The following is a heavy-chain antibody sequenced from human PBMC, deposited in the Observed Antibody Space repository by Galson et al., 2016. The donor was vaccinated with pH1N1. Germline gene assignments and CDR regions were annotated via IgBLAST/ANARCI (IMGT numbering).Heavy chain of an antibody. J-gene: IGHJ4*02. Sequence: SVKVSCKASGYSFNVYYMHWVRQAPGQGLEWMGWIAPDSGATSYAQKFQGRVTMTRDTSINRVYMELSRLRSDDTAVYYCARGLAVAGTLNFDSWGQGTLVTVSS. CDR2: IAPDSGAT. V-gene: IGHV1-2*02. CDR3: ARGLAVAGTLNFDS. D-gene: IGHD6-19*01. CDR1: GYSFNVYY.